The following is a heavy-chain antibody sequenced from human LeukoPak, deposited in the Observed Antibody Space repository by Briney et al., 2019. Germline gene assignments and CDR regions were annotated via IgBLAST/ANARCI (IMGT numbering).Heavy chain of an antibody. CDR1: GASISSGTYF. D-gene: IGHD3-22*01. V-gene: IGHV4-61*02. Sequence: PSQTLSLTCTVSGASISSGTYFWTWIRQPAGKGLEWVGRVYTSGSPDYNASLKSRVTISLDTPKNQFSLNLNSLTAADTAVYYCAREIGGDGKLDYWGQGTLVTVSS. CDR3: AREIGGDGKLDY. CDR2: VYTSGSP. J-gene: IGHJ4*02.